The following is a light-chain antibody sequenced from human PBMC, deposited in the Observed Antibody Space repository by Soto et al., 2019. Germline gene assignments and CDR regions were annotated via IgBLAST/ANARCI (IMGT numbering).Light chain of an antibody. J-gene: IGKJ5*01. Sequence: ERVMTPSPDTLSVSPGEGATLSCRASRSISRYLAWYQHQPGQAPRLLIYDASSRATGIPDRFSGSGSGTDFTLTISRLEPEDFAVYYCQQYGSSPPITFGQRTRLEIK. CDR3: QQYGSSPPIT. V-gene: IGKV3-20*01. CDR2: DAS. CDR1: RSISRY.